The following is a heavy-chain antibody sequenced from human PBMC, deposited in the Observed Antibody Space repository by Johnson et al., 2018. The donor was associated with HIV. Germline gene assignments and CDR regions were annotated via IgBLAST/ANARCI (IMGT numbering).Heavy chain of an antibody. CDR2: IGTAGDT. D-gene: IGHD6-19*01. Sequence: VQLVESGGDLVQPGGSLRLSCAASGFTFSSYDMHWVRQATGKGLEWVSAIGTAGDTYYPGSVKGRFTISRDNSKNTLYLQMNSLRAEDTALYYCARPDGAVASDFNAFDIWGQGTMVTVSS. J-gene: IGHJ3*02. CDR1: GFTFSSYD. V-gene: IGHV3-13*01. CDR3: ARPDGAVASDFNAFDI.